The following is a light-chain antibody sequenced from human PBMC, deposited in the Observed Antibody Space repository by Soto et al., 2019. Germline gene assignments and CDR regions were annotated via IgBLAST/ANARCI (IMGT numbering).Light chain of an antibody. Sequence: EMVLTQSPGTLSLSPGERATLSCRASQGVISSYLAWYQQKPGQPPRLLIYVASRSATGIPDRFSGSGSGTHFTLTITSLEPDDFAVYYWQHYRTSFGGGTKVEIK. V-gene: IGKV3-20*01. CDR1: QGVISSY. CDR2: VAS. CDR3: QHYRTS. J-gene: IGKJ4*01.